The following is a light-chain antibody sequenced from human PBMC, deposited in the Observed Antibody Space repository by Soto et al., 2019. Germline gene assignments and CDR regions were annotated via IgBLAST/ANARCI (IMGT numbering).Light chain of an antibody. CDR1: SSDVGGYNY. CDR3: SSYTSSSTLVV. Sequence: QSALTQPASVSGSPGQSITIYCTGTSSDVGGYNYVSWYQQHPGKAPKLMIYDVSNRPSGVSNRFSGSKSGNTASLTISGLQAEDEADYYCSSYTSSSTLVVFGGGTKLTAL. V-gene: IGLV2-14*01. CDR2: DVS. J-gene: IGLJ2*01.